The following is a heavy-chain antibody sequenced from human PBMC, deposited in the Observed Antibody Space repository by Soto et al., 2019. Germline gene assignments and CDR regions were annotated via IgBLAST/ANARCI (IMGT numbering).Heavy chain of an antibody. Sequence: GGSLRLSCAASGFTFSNYAMTWVRQAPGKGLEWVSAISVSGETTYYADSVKGRFTISRDNTKTSFYFQMNSLSPEDTAVYYCAKKNYYMDVWGRGIAVTVSS. V-gene: IGHV3-23*01. CDR2: ISVSGETT. J-gene: IGHJ6*03. CDR3: AKKNYYMDV. CDR1: GFTFSNYA.